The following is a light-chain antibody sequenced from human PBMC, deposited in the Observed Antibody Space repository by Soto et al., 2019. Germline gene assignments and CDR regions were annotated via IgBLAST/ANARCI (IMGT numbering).Light chain of an antibody. Sequence: EVVLTQSPLSLTVALGQPASISCRSSQSLVFXDGNIYLNWFQQRPGPSPRRLIYKVSNRYSGAPQRFGGSGGVTGFTLEISRVEAEYVGVYYCMQGTRWLWTFGQGTKVEIK. CDR3: MQGTRWLWT. CDR2: KVS. V-gene: IGKV2-30*01. J-gene: IGKJ1*01. CDR1: QSLVFXDGNIY.